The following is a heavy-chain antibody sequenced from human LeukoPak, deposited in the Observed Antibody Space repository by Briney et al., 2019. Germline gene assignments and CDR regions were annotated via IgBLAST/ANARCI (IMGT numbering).Heavy chain of an antibody. J-gene: IGHJ6*03. CDR1: GLTFSSYS. D-gene: IGHD3-3*01. V-gene: IGHV3-21*01. Sequence: PGGSLRLSCAASGLTFSSYSMNWVRQAPGKGLEWVSSISSSSSYVYYADSVKGRFTISRDNAKNSLYLQMNSLRAEDTAVYYCARSAFTIFGVVTLGAHMDVWGKGTTVTVSS. CDR3: ARSAFTIFGVVTLGAHMDV. CDR2: ISSSSSYV.